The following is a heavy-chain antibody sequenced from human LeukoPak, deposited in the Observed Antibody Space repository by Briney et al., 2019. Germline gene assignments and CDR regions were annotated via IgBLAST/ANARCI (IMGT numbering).Heavy chain of an antibody. CDR3: AGSKYGSSTYWFDP. D-gene: IGHD6-6*01. Sequence: SETLSLTCTVSGGSISTYYWSWIRQPPGKGLEWIGYIYYSGSTNYNPALKSRLIISVDTSKKQFSLKLISVTAADTAAYYCAGSKYGSSTYWFDPWGQGTLVTVSS. J-gene: IGHJ5*02. V-gene: IGHV4-59*01. CDR2: IYYSGST. CDR1: GGSISTYY.